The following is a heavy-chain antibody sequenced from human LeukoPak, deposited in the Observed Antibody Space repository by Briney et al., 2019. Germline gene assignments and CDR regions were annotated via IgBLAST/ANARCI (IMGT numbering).Heavy chain of an antibody. D-gene: IGHD3-10*01. CDR2: IYPGGST. CDR3: ARARRWFGEIDY. CDR1: GFTVSTNY. V-gene: IGHV3-53*01. Sequence: GGSLSPSSAASGFTVSTNYISWVRQAPGKGLEWVSVIYPGGSTYYADSVKGRFTFSRDNSKNTLYLQMDSLRAEDTAVYYCARARRWFGEIDYWGQGTLVTVSS. J-gene: IGHJ4*02.